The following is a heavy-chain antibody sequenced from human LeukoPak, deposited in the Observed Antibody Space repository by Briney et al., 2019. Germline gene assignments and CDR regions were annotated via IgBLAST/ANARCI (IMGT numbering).Heavy chain of an antibody. V-gene: IGHV3-48*01. CDR3: ARVLLERPGIDSFDI. CDR2: INSGSSTI. J-gene: IGHJ3*02. CDR1: GFTLSSYI. Sequence: PGGSLRLSCGASGFTLSSYIMDWVRQAPGKGLEWVSHINSGSSTIYYADSVKGRFTISRDNAGNSLYLQMNSLRAEDTAVYYCARVLLERPGIDSFDIWGQGTMVTVSS. D-gene: IGHD1-1*01.